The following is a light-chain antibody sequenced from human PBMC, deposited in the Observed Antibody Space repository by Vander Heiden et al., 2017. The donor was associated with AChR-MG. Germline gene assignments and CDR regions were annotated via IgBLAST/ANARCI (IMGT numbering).Light chain of an antibody. CDR3: QQYDNLSLT. CDR2: DAS. Sequence: DIPFTPSPSSLSASVGDRVTITCQASQNISNYLAWYQQKPGKAPKLLIYDASNLETGVPSRFSGSGSGTDFTLTISSLQPDDIATYYCQQYDNLSLTFGHGTKVDIK. CDR1: QNISNY. J-gene: IGKJ3*01. V-gene: IGKV1-33*01.